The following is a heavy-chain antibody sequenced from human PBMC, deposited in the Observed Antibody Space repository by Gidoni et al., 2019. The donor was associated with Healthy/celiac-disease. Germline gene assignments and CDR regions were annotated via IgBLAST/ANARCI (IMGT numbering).Heavy chain of an antibody. D-gene: IGHD3-22*01. J-gene: IGHJ3*02. CDR3: AKDQFYYDSSGYTAFDI. Sequence: EVQLLESGGGLVQPGGSLRLSCAASGFTFSSYAMSWVRQAPGKGLEWVSAISGSGGSTYYADSVKGRFTISRDNSKNTLYLQMNSLRAEDTAVYYCAKDQFYYDSSGYTAFDIWGQGTMVTVSS. CDR1: GFTFSSYA. V-gene: IGHV3-23*01. CDR2: ISGSGGST.